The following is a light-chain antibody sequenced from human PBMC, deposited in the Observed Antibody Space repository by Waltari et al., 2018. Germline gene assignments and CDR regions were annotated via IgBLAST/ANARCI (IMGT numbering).Light chain of an antibody. V-gene: IGLV2-8*01. Sequence: QSALTQPPAASGSPGQSVTISCTGTGSDVGKYDYVPWYQQHPGKAPKPMIYELSKRPSGVPDRFSGSKSGNTASLTVSGLQAEDEADYYCSSYAGSHYWVFGGGTKLTVL. CDR1: GSDVGKYDY. CDR2: ELS. CDR3: SSYAGSHYWV. J-gene: IGLJ3*02.